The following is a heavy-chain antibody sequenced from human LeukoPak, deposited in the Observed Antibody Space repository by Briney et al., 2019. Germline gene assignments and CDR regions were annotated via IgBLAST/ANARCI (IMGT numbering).Heavy chain of an antibody. J-gene: IGHJ3*02. D-gene: IGHD6-25*01. CDR1: RFTFNSHS. CDR2: ISSSSNYI. V-gene: IGHV3-21*06. CDR3: ARALKPYGSSGTTYAFDI. Sequence: NPGGSLRLSCAASRFTFNSHSMTWVRQAPGKGLEWVSSISSSSNYIYYADSVKGRFTISRDNAKNSVSLQMNSLRAEDTAVYYCARALKPYGSSGTTYAFDIWGQGTMVTVSS.